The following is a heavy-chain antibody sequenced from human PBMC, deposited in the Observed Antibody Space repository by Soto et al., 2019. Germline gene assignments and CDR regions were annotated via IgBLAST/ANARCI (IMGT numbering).Heavy chain of an antibody. CDR2: IWYDGSNK. J-gene: IGHJ3*02. CDR3: ARDQAGRVVGATSVWGGFDN. CDR1: GFTFSSYG. D-gene: IGHD1-26*01. V-gene: IGHV3-33*01. Sequence: GGSLRLSCAASGFTFSSYGMHWVRQAPGKGLEWVAVIWYDGSNKYYADSVKGRFTISRDNSKNTLYLQMNSLRAENKAVYYCARDQAGRVVGATSVWGGFDNWGQGTMVTVPS.